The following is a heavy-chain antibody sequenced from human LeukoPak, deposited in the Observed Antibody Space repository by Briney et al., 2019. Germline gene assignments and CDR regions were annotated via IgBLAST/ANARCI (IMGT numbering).Heavy chain of an antibody. CDR2: INQDGSEK. CDR3: ARDRSGSY. CDR1: GXTFSGYW. D-gene: IGHD3-3*01. Sequence: PGGSLRLSCAASGXTFSGYWVSWVRQAPGKGLEWVATINQDGSEKYYVDSVKGRFTISRDNAKNSLYLEMNSLRAEDTAIYYCARDRSGSYWGQGTLVTVSS. V-gene: IGHV3-7*05. J-gene: IGHJ4*02.